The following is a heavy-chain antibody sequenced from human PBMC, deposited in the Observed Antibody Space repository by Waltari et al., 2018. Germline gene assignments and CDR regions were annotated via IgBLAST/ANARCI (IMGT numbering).Heavy chain of an antibody. J-gene: IGHJ6*02. D-gene: IGHD4-17*01. CDR2: ISGSGGST. CDR3: AKIYGDYVLNGMDV. Sequence: EVQLLESGGGLVQPGGSLRLSCAASGFTFSSYAMSWVRQAPGKGLEWVSAISGSGGSTYYADAVKGRFTISRDNSKNTLYLQMNSLRAEDTAVYYCAKIYGDYVLNGMDVWGQGTTVTVSS. V-gene: IGHV3-23*01. CDR1: GFTFSSYA.